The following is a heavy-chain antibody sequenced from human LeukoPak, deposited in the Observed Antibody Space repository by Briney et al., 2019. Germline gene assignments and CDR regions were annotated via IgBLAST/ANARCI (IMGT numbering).Heavy chain of an antibody. V-gene: IGHV1-46*01. Sequence: ASVKVSCKASGYTFTSYYMHWVRQAPGQGLEWMGIINPSGGSTSYAQKFQGRVTMTRDTSKNQFSLKLSSVTAADTAVYYCARLEDSSGYYTQFDYWGQGTLVTVSS. CDR3: ARLEDSSGYYTQFDY. D-gene: IGHD3-22*01. CDR2: INPSGGST. J-gene: IGHJ4*02. CDR1: GYTFTSYY.